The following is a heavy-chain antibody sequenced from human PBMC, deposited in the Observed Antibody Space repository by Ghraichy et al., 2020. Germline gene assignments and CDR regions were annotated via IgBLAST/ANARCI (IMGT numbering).Heavy chain of an antibody. CDR2: TYHDGTT. CDR1: GDVIGAGGYS. V-gene: IGHV4-30-2*06. J-gene: IGHJ4*02. CDR3: ARGAHDYAFDF. D-gene: IGHD4-17*01. Sequence: SETLSLTCAVSGDVIGAGGYSWSWIRQSPGKGLVWVGYTYHDGTTHLNPSLKNRVTILVDKSKNQFSLNLSSLTAADTAVYYCARGAHDYAFDFWGQGAPVTVTS.